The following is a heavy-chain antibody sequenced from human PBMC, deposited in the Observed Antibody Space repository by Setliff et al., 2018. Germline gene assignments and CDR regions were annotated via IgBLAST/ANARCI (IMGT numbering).Heavy chain of an antibody. Sequence: GGSLRLSCVVSGFTSGAYWMNWVRQAPGKGLVWVSRIDPYGSFTAYADSVRGRFTISRDNAKDTVYLQMNSLRVDDTAVYYCARGLPGSGYSSGVLDFWGQGTMVTVSS. CDR1: GFTSGAYW. V-gene: IGHV3-74*01. CDR2: IDPYGSFT. CDR3: ARGLPGSGYSSGVLDF. D-gene: IGHD3-9*01. J-gene: IGHJ4*03.